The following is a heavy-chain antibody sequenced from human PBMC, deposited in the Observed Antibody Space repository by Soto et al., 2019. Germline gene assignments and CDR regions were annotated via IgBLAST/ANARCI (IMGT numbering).Heavy chain of an antibody. D-gene: IGHD3-10*01. CDR3: AKDQYFGESLLFDY. CDR2: ISFDGSNK. CDR1: GFTFSTYG. Sequence: QVQLVESGGGVVQPGRSLRLSCAVSGFTFSTYGMHWVRQAPGKGLEWVAVISFDGSNKYYADSVKGRFTISRDNSKNPVYLQMNSRRADDTAVYYCAKDQYFGESLLFDYWGQGTQVTVSS. J-gene: IGHJ4*02. V-gene: IGHV3-30*18.